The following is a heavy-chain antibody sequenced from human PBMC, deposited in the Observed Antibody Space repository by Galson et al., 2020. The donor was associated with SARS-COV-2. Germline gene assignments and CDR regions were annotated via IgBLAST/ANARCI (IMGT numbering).Heavy chain of an antibody. CDR1: GFTFENHA. J-gene: IGHJ4*02. D-gene: IGHD6-19*01. CDR3: ARDGQLSSGLAFDY. CDR2: IFSDGSNK. Sequence: GGSLRLSCAASGFTFENHAMHWVRQAPGKGLEWVAQIFSDGSNKYYLDSVKGRFTISRDNSENTVSLQMDNLRAEDTAVYFCARDGQLSSGLAFDYWGQGTLVTVSS. V-gene: IGHV3-33*01.